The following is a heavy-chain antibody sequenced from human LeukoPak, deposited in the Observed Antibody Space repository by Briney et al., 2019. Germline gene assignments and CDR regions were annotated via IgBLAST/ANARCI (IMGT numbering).Heavy chain of an antibody. CDR1: GFTFSDYY. CDR2: ISSSGSTI. V-gene: IGHV3-11*04. CDR3: AREKGITIFGVGRDPVAFDI. Sequence: GGSLRLSCAASGFTFSDYYMSWIRQAPGKGLEWVSYISSSGSTIYYADSVKGRFTISRDNAKNSLYLQMNSLRAEDTAVYYCAREKGITIFGVGRDPVAFDIWGQGTMVTVSS. D-gene: IGHD3-3*01. J-gene: IGHJ3*02.